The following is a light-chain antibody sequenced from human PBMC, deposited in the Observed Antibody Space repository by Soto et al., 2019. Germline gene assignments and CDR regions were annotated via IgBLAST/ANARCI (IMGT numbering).Light chain of an antibody. CDR1: SSDVGVYDF. CDR3: SSYTSSSTLV. J-gene: IGLJ2*01. CDR2: DVT. V-gene: IGLV2-14*03. Sequence: QSALTQPASVSGSPGQSIPISCTGTSSDVGVYDFVSWYQQHPGKAPKLMIYDVTNRPSGVSNRFSGSKSGNTASLTISGLQAEDEADYSCSSYTSSSTLVFGEGTKLTV.